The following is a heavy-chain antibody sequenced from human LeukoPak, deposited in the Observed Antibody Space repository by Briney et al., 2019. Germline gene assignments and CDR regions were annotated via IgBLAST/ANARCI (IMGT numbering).Heavy chain of an antibody. Sequence: GGSLRLSCAASGFTFSSYAMSWVRQAPGKGLEWGSAISGSGGSTYYADSVKGRYTISRDNSKNTLYLQMNNLRAENTAVYYCAKDARSSLPKYYFDFWGQGTLVTVSS. CDR1: GFTFSSYA. J-gene: IGHJ4*02. CDR2: ISGSGGST. D-gene: IGHD6-13*01. V-gene: IGHV3-23*01. CDR3: AKDARSSLPKYYFDF.